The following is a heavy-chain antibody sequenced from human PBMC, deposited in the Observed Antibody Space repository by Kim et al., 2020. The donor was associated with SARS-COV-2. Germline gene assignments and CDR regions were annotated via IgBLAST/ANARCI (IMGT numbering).Heavy chain of an antibody. J-gene: IGHJ6*02. D-gene: IGHD2-2*01. Sequence: PSHKSRVTISVATSKTQFSLKLSSVAAADTAVYYCARARVPAYPRHGMDVWGQGTTVTVSS. CDR3: ARARVPAYPRHGMDV. V-gene: IGHV4-34*01.